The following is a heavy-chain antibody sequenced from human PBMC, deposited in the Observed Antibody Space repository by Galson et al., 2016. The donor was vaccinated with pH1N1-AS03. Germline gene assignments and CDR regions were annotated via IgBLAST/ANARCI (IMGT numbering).Heavy chain of an antibody. CDR2: MSPHSGVT. D-gene: IGHD1/OR15-1a*01. Sequence: SVKVSCKASGYTFTSYYLRWVRQAPGQGLEWMGWMSPHSGVTNYAPEFQGRVTMTRDTSISTVYMELSRLTSDDTAVYYCARDKGGLTGTITIFDYWGQGTLVTVSS. CDR1: GYTFTSYY. V-gene: IGHV1-2*02. CDR3: ARDKGGLTGTITIFDY. J-gene: IGHJ4*02.